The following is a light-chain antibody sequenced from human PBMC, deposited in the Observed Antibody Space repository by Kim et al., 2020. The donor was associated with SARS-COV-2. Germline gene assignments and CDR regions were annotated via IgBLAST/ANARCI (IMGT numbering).Light chain of an antibody. CDR2: GKN. J-gene: IGLJ2*01. CDR1: SLRSYY. Sequence: SSELTQDPAVSVALGQTVRITCQGDSLRSYYASWYQQKPGQAPVLVIYGKNNRPSGIPDRFSGSSSGNTASLTTPGAQAEDEADYYCNSRGSSGNRVFGG. V-gene: IGLV3-19*01. CDR3: NSRGSSGNRV.